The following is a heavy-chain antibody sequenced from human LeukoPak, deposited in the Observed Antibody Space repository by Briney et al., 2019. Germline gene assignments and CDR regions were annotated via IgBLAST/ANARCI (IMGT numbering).Heavy chain of an antibody. Sequence: SQTLSLTCTVSGGSISSGSYYWSWIRQPAGKGLEWIGRIYTSGSTNYNPSLKSRVTISMDMSKKQFSLKLTSVTAADTAVYYCARGMELVSTPFDHWGQGTLVTVSS. J-gene: IGHJ4*02. D-gene: IGHD5/OR15-5a*01. CDR3: ARGMELVSTPFDH. CDR2: IYTSGST. CDR1: GGSISSGSYY. V-gene: IGHV4-61*02.